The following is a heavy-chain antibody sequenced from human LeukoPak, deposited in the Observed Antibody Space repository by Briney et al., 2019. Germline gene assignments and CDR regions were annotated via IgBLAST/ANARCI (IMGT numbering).Heavy chain of an antibody. CDR2: IIPIFGTA. Sequence: VASVKVSCKASGGTFSSYAISWVRQAPGQGLEWMGGIIPIFGTANYAQKFQGRVTITTDGSTSTAYMELSSLRSEDTAVYYCAGQDCSGGSCYGGSIDYWGQGTLVTVSS. V-gene: IGHV1-69*05. CDR1: GGTFSSYA. J-gene: IGHJ4*02. D-gene: IGHD2-15*01. CDR3: AGQDCSGGSCYGGSIDY.